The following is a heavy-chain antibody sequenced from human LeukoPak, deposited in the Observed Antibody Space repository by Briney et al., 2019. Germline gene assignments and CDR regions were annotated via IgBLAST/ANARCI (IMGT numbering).Heavy chain of an antibody. CDR1: GVTFSSYW. D-gene: IGHD3-10*01. V-gene: IGHV3-7*01. J-gene: IGHJ4*02. Sequence: VGSLRLSCAASGVTFSSYWMSWVRQAPGKGLEWVANIKQDGSEKYYVDSVKGRFTISRDNAKNSLSLQTNSLRAEDTAVYYCARSFLWFGELLDYWGQGTLVTVPS. CDR2: IKQDGSEK. CDR3: ARSFLWFGELLDY.